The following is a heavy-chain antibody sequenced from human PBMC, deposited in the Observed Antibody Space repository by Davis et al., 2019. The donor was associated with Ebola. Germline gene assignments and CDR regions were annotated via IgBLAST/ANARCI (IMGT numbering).Heavy chain of an antibody. Sequence: PGGSLRLSCAASGFTFSSYSMNWVRQAPGKGLEWVSSISSSSSYIYYAGSVKGRFTISRDNSKNSLFLQMNSLRAEDSAVYYCARGTCSGDSCYDHFYGMDVWGQGTTVSVSS. D-gene: IGHD2-15*01. CDR3: ARGTCSGDSCYDHFYGMDV. J-gene: IGHJ6*02. V-gene: IGHV3-21*04. CDR1: GFTFSSYS. CDR2: ISSSSSYI.